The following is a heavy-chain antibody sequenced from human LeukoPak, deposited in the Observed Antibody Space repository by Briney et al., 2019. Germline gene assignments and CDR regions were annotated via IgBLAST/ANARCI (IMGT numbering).Heavy chain of an antibody. CDR1: GFTFSSYG. Sequence: GGSLRLSCAASGFTFSSYGMHWVRQAPGKGLEWVAVISYDGGNKYYADSVKGRFTISRDNSKNTLYLQMNSLRAEDTAVYYCAKDLTRDGYNPPLGYWGQGTLVTVSS. V-gene: IGHV3-30*18. CDR2: ISYDGGNK. CDR3: AKDLTRDGYNPPLGY. J-gene: IGHJ4*02. D-gene: IGHD5-24*01.